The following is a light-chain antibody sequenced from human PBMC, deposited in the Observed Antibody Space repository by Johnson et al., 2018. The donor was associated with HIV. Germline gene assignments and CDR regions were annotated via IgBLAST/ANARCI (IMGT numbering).Light chain of an antibody. J-gene: IGLJ1*01. CDR1: SSNIGNNY. CDR3: GAWDSSLSAYV. CDR2: ENN. Sequence: QSVLTQPPSVSAAPGQKVTISCSGSSSNIGNNYVSWYQQLPGTAPKLLIYENNKRPSGIPDRFSASKSGTSATLDITGLQTGDEADYYCGAWDSSLSAYVFATETKVTVL. V-gene: IGLV1-51*02.